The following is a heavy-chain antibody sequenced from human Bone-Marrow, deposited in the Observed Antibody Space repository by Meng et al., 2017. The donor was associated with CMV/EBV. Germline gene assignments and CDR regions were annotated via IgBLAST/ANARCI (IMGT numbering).Heavy chain of an antibody. CDR3: AKDLLAAPPDIDY. V-gene: IGHV3-30*02. Sequence: GESLKISCAASGFTFSSYGMHWVRQAPGKGLEWVAFIRYDGSNKYYADSVKGRFTISRDNSKNTLYLQMNSLRVEDTAVYYCAKDLLAAPPDIDYWGQGTLVTVSS. CDR1: GFTFSSYG. J-gene: IGHJ4*02. CDR2: IRYDGSNK. D-gene: IGHD6-6*01.